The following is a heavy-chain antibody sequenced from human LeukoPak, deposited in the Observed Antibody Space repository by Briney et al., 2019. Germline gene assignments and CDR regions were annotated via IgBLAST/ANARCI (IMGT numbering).Heavy chain of an antibody. V-gene: IGHV3-23*01. J-gene: IGHJ4*02. CDR2: ISGSGDRT. D-gene: IGHD6-19*01. Sequence: GGSLRLSCVGAGFTFSNYAMTWVRQAPGKGLGWVSGISGSGDRTYYADSVKGRFTISRDNSKNTLYLQMNSLTDDDSAVYYCAKDRIPVAGRQDIWDYWGQGTLVAVSS. CDR1: GFTFSNYA. CDR3: AKDRIPVAGRQDIWDY.